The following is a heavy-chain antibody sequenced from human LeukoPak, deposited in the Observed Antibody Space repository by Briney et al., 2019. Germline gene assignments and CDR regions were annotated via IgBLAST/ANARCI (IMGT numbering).Heavy chain of an antibody. CDR3: ARSYFFDY. CDR2: IYPGDSET. V-gene: IGHV5-51*01. CDR1: GYSFTNFW. J-gene: IGHJ4*02. Sequence: GESLKISFKGSGYSFTNFWIGLVRQIPGKGLGGRGIIYPGDSETEYSTSCHCQGTISPDKSINTAYMQWSSLKASDNAMYYCARSYFFDYWGQGTLVTVSS.